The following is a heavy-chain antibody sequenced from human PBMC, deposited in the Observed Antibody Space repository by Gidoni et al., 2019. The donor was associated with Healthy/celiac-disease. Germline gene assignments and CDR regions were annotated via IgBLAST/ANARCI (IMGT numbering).Heavy chain of an antibody. CDR1: GYTFTRYY. CDR2: INPNSGGT. Sequence: VPLVQSGAEAKKPGASVKVSCKASGYTFTRYYMHWVRQAPGQGLEWLGRINPNSGGTNSAQKFQGRVTMTRDTSISTAYMELSRLRSDDTAVYYCARDRGLVPYYYYMDVWGKGTTVTVSS. D-gene: IGHD6-19*01. J-gene: IGHJ6*03. CDR3: ARDRGLVPYYYYMDV. V-gene: IGHV1-2*06.